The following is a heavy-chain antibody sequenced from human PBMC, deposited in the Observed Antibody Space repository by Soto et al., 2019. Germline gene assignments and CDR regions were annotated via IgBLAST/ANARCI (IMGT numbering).Heavy chain of an antibody. CDR1: GFTFSDYY. D-gene: IGHD5-18*01. CDR2: ISSSSSYT. CDR3: ASVGYRYGYYFDY. J-gene: IGHJ4*02. Sequence: QVQLVESGGGLVKPGGSLRLSCAASGFTFSDYYMSWIRQAPGKGLEWVSYISSSSSYTNYADSVKGRFTISRDNAKNSLYLQMNSLRAEDTAVYYCASVGYRYGYYFDYWGQGTLVTVSS. V-gene: IGHV3-11*05.